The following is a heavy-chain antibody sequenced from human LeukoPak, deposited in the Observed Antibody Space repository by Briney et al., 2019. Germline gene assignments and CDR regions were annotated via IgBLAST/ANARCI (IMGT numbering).Heavy chain of an antibody. D-gene: IGHD6-6*01. J-gene: IGHJ6*03. CDR3: ARDGYSSSSGRYYYYYMDV. Sequence: ASVKVSCKASGYTFTGYYMHWVRQAPGQGLEWMGWIHPNSGGTNYAQKFQGRVTMTRDTSISTAYMELSRLRSDDTAVYYCARDGYSSSSGRYYYYYMDVWGKGTTVTVSS. CDR2: IHPNSGGT. V-gene: IGHV1-2*02. CDR1: GYTFTGYY.